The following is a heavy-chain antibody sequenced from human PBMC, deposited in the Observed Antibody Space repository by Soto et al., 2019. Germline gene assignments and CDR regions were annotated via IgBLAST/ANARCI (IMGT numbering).Heavy chain of an antibody. Sequence: GGSLRLSCAASGFTFSSYGMHWVRQAPGKGLECVAVISYDGSNKYYADSVKGRFTISRDNSKNTLYLQMNSLRAEDTAVYYCATDTDSYGSGSYPLDYWGQGT. D-gene: IGHD3-10*01. CDR2: ISYDGSNK. CDR1: GFTFSSYG. V-gene: IGHV3-30*03. CDR3: ATDTDSYGSGSYPLDY. J-gene: IGHJ4*02.